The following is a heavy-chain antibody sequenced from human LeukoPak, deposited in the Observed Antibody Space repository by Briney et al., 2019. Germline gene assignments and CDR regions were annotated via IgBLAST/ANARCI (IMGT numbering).Heavy chain of an antibody. D-gene: IGHD3-22*01. CDR2: ISGSGDST. J-gene: IGHJ4*02. CDR3: AKGFTFYYDTSGYYPDY. V-gene: IGHV3-23*01. Sequence: GGSLRLSCAASGFTFSTYAVNWVRQAPGKGLEWVSTISGSGDSTYYADSVKGRFTISRDNSKDTLYLQMSSVRVDDTAVYYCAKGFTFYYDTSGYYPDYWGQGTLVTVSS. CDR1: GFTFSTYA.